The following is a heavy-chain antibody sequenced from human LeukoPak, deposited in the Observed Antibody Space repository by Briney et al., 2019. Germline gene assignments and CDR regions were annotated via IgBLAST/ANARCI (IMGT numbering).Heavy chain of an antibody. Sequence: GGSLRLSCAASGFTFSSYNMNWVRQPPGKGLEWVSFISTGHLTISYADSVKDRFTISRDDARNSVYLQMNRLRDEDTAVYYCARQVAATDFDFWGQGTLVTVSS. J-gene: IGHJ4*02. V-gene: IGHV3-48*02. CDR3: ARQVAATDFDF. CDR1: GFTFSSYN. CDR2: ISTGHLTI. D-gene: IGHD2-15*01.